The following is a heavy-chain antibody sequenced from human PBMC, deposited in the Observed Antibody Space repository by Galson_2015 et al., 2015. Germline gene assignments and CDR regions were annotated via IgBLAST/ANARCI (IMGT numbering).Heavy chain of an antibody. J-gene: IGHJ2*01. V-gene: IGHV4-34*01. CDR2: INHGGGI. D-gene: IGHD2-21*02. CDR1: GGSFSGYY. Sequence: SETLSLTCAVYGGSFSGYYWSWIRQPPGKGLEWIGQINHGGGIDYNPSLKSRVSISVDTSKKQFSVRLTSVTAADTAVYYCVGAVMMTPMHYWYFDLWGQGTLVTVSS. CDR3: VGAVMMTPMHYWYFDL.